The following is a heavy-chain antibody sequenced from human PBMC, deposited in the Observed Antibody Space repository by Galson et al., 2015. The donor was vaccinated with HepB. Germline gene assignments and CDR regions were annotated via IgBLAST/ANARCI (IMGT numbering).Heavy chain of an antibody. CDR3: ARGDDSSADY. D-gene: IGHD3-22*01. CDR1: GFTFSSYA. Sequence: SLRLSCAASGFTFSSYAMHWVRQAPGKGLEWVAVISYDGSNKYYADSVKGRFTISRDNSKNTLYLQMNSLRAEDTAVYYCARGDDSSADYWGQGTLVTVSS. CDR2: ISYDGSNK. V-gene: IGHV3-30-3*01. J-gene: IGHJ4*02.